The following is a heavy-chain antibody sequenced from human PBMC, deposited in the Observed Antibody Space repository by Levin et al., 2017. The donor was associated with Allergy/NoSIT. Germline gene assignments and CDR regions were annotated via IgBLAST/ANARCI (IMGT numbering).Heavy chain of an antibody. CDR1: GFTFSSYA. CDR2: ISGSGGST. Sequence: GESLKISCAASGFTFSSYAMSWVRQAPGKGLEWVSTISGSGGSTYYADSVKGRFTISRDNSKNTLYLQMNSLRAEDTAVHYCAKGDSSSSYYGMDVWGQGTTVTVSS. V-gene: IGHV3-23*01. D-gene: IGHD6-6*01. CDR3: AKGDSSSSYYGMDV. J-gene: IGHJ6*02.